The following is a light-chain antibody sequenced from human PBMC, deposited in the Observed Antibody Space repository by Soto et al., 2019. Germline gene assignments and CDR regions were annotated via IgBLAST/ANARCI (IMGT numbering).Light chain of an antibody. Sequence: EKVMTQSPATLSVSPGERVTLSCRASESVSSNLAWYQQKPGQAPRLLMYGASTRATGIPARFSGSGSGTEFTLTISSLQSEDFAVYYCQQYDDWPPWTFGQGTKVDIK. CDR2: GAS. CDR1: ESVSSN. CDR3: QQYDDWPPWT. V-gene: IGKV3-15*01. J-gene: IGKJ1*01.